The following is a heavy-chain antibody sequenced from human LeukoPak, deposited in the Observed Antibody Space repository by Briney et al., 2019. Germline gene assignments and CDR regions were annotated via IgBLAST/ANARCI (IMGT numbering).Heavy chain of an antibody. J-gene: IGHJ4*02. V-gene: IGHV1-2*02. D-gene: IGHD6-13*01. CDR3: ARRPSRAAAAFDY. Sequence: ASVKVSCKASGYTFTGYYMHWVRQAPGQGLEWMGWINPNSGGTNYAQKFQGRVTMTRDTSISTAYMELSRLRSDDTAVYYCARRPSRAAAAFDYWGQGTLVTVSS. CDR1: GYTFTGYY. CDR2: INPNSGGT.